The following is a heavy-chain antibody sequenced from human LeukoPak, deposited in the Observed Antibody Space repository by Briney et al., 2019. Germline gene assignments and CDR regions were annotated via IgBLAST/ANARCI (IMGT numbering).Heavy chain of an antibody. CDR2: IYSGGST. Sequence: GGSLRLSCAASGFTFSSYSMSWVRQAPGKGLEWVSVIYSGGSTYYADSVKGRFTISRDNSKNTLYLQMNSLRAEDTAVYYRARALWSGYDGNWFDPWGQGTLVTVSS. V-gene: IGHV3-66*01. D-gene: IGHD3-3*01. CDR1: GFTFSSYS. CDR3: ARALWSGYDGNWFDP. J-gene: IGHJ5*02.